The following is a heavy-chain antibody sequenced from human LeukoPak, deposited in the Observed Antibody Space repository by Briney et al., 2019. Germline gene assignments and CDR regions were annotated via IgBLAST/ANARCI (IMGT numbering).Heavy chain of an antibody. J-gene: IGHJ3*01. CDR1: GYTLTGYY. CDR2: VNPNGGRT. V-gene: IGHV1-46*01. CDR3: ARDMSTAVTPISYAFDV. Sequence: ASVKVSCKASGYTLTGYYMHWVRQAPGQGLGWLGTVNPNGGRTAYAQNFQGRVSMTRDTSTTTVYMELSSLRSDDTAVYYCARDMSTAVTPISYAFDVWGQGTMVTVSS. D-gene: IGHD4-23*01.